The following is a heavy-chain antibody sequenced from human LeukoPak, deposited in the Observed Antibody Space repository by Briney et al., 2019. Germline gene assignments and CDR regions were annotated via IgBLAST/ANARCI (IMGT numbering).Heavy chain of an antibody. Sequence: ASVKVSCKASGYTFTSYGIGWVRQAPGQGLEWMGWISAYNGNTNYAQKLQGRVTMTTDTSTSTAYMELRSLRSDDTAVYYCARDSGYSHYDAFDIWGQGTMVTVSS. D-gene: IGHD5-18*01. CDR2: ISAYNGNT. CDR1: GYTFTSYG. J-gene: IGHJ3*02. CDR3: ARDSGYSHYDAFDI. V-gene: IGHV1-18*01.